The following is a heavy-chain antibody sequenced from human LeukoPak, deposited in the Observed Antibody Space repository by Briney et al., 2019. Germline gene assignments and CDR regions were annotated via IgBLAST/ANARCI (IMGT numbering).Heavy chain of an antibody. CDR3: ARGNCLGGAQCTEDRGGTIDY. Sequence: GGSLRLSCAASGFTFSSYEMKWVRQAPGKGLEWVSSISGSGSDIHYADSVKGRFTISRDNAKNSLYLQMNSLRAEDTAVYYCARGNCLGGAQCTEDRGGTIDYWGQGTLVTVSS. J-gene: IGHJ4*02. V-gene: IGHV3-48*03. CDR1: GFTFSSYE. CDR2: ISGSGSDI. D-gene: IGHD1-1*01.